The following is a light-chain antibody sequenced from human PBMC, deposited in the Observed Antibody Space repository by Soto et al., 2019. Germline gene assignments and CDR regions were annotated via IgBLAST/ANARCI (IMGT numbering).Light chain of an antibody. V-gene: IGKV1-12*01. CDR2: AAS. CDR3: LQADTFPIT. CDR1: QDISGW. J-gene: IGKJ5*01. Sequence: DIQMTHSPSSFSASVGYRVTITCRASQDISGWLAWYQQKPGKAPKLLIYAASSLQSGVPSRFSGSGSGTYFTLTITSLQSEDFATYYCLQADTFPITFGQGTRLEIK.